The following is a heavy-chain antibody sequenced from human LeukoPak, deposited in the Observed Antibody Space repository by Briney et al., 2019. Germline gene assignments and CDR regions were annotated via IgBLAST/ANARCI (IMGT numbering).Heavy chain of an antibody. CDR2: INGSGSST. V-gene: IGHV3-23*01. CDR3: AKDRGDCGYDPEGPLDY. Sequence: GGSLRLSCAASGFTFSSYAMSWVRQAPGKGLEWVSAINGSGSSTYYADSVKGRFTISRDNSKNTLYLQMNSLRAEDTAVYYCAKDRGDCGYDPEGPLDYWGLGTLVTVSS. J-gene: IGHJ4*02. D-gene: IGHD5-12*01. CDR1: GFTFSSYA.